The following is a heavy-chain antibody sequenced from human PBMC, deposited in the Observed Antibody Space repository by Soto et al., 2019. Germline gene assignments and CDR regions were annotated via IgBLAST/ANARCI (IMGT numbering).Heavy chain of an antibody. CDR1: GFTFSSYE. J-gene: IGHJ5*02. Sequence: EVQLVESGGGLVQPGGSLRLSCAASGFTFSSYEMNWVRQAPGKGLEWVSYISSSGSTIYYADSVKGRFTISRDNAKNSLYLQMNSLRAEDTAVYYCARGAAAAGTDWFDAWGQGTPVTVSS. CDR3: ARGAAAAGTDWFDA. D-gene: IGHD6-13*01. V-gene: IGHV3-48*03. CDR2: ISSSGSTI.